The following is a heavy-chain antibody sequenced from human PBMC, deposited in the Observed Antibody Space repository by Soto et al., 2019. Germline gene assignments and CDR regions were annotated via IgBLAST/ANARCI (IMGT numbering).Heavy chain of an antibody. D-gene: IGHD3-16*02. V-gene: IGHV4-39*01. Sequence: SETMSLTCTVSGGSISSSSYYWGWIRQPPGKGLEWIGSIYYSGSTYYNPSLKSRVTISVDTSKNQFCLKLSSVTAADTAVSYCARHNDYGWGSYLGWFDPWGQGTLVTVSS. J-gene: IGHJ5*02. CDR1: GGSISSSSYY. CDR2: IYYSGST. CDR3: ARHNDYGWGSYLGWFDP.